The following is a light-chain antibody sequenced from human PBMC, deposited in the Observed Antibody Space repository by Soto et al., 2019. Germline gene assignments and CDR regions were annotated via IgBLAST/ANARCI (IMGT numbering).Light chain of an antibody. CDR3: QAWDSSSAV. CDR2: QDN. Sequence: SYELTQPPSVSVSPGQTASITCSGDKLGDKFASWYQQKPGQSPVVVIYQDNKRPSGIPDLVSGSNSGNTATLTISGTQAMDEADNYCQAWDSSSAVFGGGTQLTVL. V-gene: IGLV3-1*01. CDR1: KLGDKF. J-gene: IGLJ7*01.